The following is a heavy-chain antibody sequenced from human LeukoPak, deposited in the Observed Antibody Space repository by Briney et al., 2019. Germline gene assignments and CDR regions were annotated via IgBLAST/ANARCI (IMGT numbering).Heavy chain of an antibody. V-gene: IGHV3-23*01. CDR2: ISGRSERI. CDR1: GFTFSSYP. J-gene: IGHJ3*02. Sequence: GGSLRLSCAASGFTFSSYPMTWVRQAPGEGLEWVSSISGRSERIFYADSVKGRFTISRDNSKNTLYPRMDSLRAEDTAIYYCAKYVLVTGADAFDIWGQGTMVTVSS. D-gene: IGHD2-21*02. CDR3: AKYVLVTGADAFDI.